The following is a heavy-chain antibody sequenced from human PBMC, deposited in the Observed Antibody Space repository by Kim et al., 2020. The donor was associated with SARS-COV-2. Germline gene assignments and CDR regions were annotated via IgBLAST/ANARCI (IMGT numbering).Heavy chain of an antibody. J-gene: IGHJ4*02. CDR1: GFTFDDYA. D-gene: IGHD6-13*01. CDR2: ISWNSGSI. Sequence: GGSLRLSCAASGFTFDDYAMHWVRQAPGKGLEWVSGISWNSGSIGYADSVKGRFTISRDNAKNSMYLQMNSLRAEDTALYYCAKATGVAAALFDYWGQGTLVTVSS. CDR3: AKATGVAAALFDY. V-gene: IGHV3-9*01.